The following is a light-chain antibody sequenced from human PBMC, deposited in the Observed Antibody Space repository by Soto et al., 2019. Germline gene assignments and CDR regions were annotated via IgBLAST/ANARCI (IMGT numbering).Light chain of an antibody. CDR3: SSYTSSSTLEV. CDR1: SSDVVGYNY. J-gene: IGLJ1*01. V-gene: IGLV2-14*01. CDR2: DVS. Sequence: QSALTQPGSVSGSPGQSITISSTGTSSDVVGYNYVSWYQQHPGKAPKLMIYDVSNRPSGVSNRFSGSKSGNTASLTISGLQAEDEADYYCSSYTSSSTLEVFGTGTKLTVL.